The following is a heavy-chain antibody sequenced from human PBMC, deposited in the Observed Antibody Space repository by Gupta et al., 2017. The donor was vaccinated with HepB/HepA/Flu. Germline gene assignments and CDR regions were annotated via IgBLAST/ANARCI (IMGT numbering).Heavy chain of an antibody. CDR2: IDYSGST. V-gene: IGHV4-59*01. Sequence: QVHLQESGPGLVKPSETLSLTCNVSGGSLINYYWSWIRQPPGKGLEWIGFIDYSGSTTYNPSLQSRVTISVDTSKNEFSLKLNSVTAADTAVYYCAREHIAVVPGAPRGGFDIWGQGTLVTVSS. CDR3: AREHIAVVPGAPRGGFDI. J-gene: IGHJ3*02. D-gene: IGHD2-21*01. CDR1: GGSLINYY.